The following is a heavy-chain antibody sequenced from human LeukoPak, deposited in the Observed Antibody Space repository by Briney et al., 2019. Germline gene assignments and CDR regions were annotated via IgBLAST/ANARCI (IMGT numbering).Heavy chain of an antibody. V-gene: IGHV3-23*01. Sequence: GGSLRLSCTASGFTFSRYAMSWVRQAPGKGLEWVSGISGSGGSTDYADSVKGRFTISRDNSKNTLYLQMNSLRAEDTAVYYCAKVGSSDYWGQGTLVTVSS. J-gene: IGHJ4*02. CDR3: AKVGSSDY. CDR1: GFTFSRYA. CDR2: ISGSGGST.